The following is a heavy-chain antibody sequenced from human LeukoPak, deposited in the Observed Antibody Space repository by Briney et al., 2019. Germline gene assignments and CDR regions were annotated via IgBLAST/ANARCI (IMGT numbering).Heavy chain of an antibody. J-gene: IGHJ4*02. V-gene: IGHV3-23*01. CDR2: ISVSGGDT. Sequence: PGGSLRLSCAASGFTFGTYAMSWVRQAPGKGLEWVSAISVSGGDTFYADSVRGRLTISRDNSMNTLYLQMDSLRAEDTAMYYCAKHSGNYFFDHWGQGTLVTVSA. D-gene: IGHD1-26*01. CDR3: AKHSGNYFFDH. CDR1: GFTFGTYA.